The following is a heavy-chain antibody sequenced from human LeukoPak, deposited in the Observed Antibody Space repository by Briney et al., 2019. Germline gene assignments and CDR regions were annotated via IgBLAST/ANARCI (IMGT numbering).Heavy chain of an antibody. CDR2: ISYDGSNK. CDR3: ARAHTMARGVNFDY. Sequence: GRSLRLSCAASGFTFSSYAMHWVRQAPGKGLEWVAVISYDGSNKYYADSVKGRFTISRDNSKNTLYLQMNSLRAEDTAVYYCARAHTMARGVNFDYWGQGTLVTVSS. V-gene: IGHV3-30*04. CDR1: GFTFSSYA. D-gene: IGHD3-10*01. J-gene: IGHJ4*02.